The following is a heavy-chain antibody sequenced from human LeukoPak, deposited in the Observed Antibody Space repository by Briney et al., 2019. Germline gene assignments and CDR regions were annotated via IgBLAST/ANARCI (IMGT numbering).Heavy chain of an antibody. J-gene: IGHJ4*02. D-gene: IGHD6-6*01. CDR3: ARDRAFEYSDTGSFDY. CDR1: GFTFSSYW. Sequence: QPGGSLRLSCAASGFTFSSYWMSWVRQAPGKGLEWVANIKQDGSEKYYVDSVKGRFTISRDNAKNELFLQMNSLRAEDTAVYYCARDRAFEYSDTGSFDYWGQGTLVTVSS. CDR2: IKQDGSEK. V-gene: IGHV3-7*01.